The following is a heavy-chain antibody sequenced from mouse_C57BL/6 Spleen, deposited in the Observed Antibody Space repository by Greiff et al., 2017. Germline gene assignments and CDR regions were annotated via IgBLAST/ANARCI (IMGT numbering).Heavy chain of an antibody. Sequence: VPLQQSGAELVRPGTSVKVSCKASGYAFTNYLIEWVKQRPGQGLEWIGVINPGSGGTNYNEKFKGKATLTADKSSSTSYMQLNSLTSEDSSVYFCARDGSYGGGAMDYWGQGTSVTVSS. V-gene: IGHV1-54*01. J-gene: IGHJ4*01. CDR1: GYAFTNYL. D-gene: IGHD1-1*02. CDR2: INPGSGGT. CDR3: ARDGSYGGGAMDY.